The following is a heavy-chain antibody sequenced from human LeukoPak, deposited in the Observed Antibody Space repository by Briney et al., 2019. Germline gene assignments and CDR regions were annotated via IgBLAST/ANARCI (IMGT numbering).Heavy chain of an antibody. D-gene: IGHD2-2*01. CDR3: ARLMRVPAANRNYYYYGMDV. V-gene: IGHV3-21*01. J-gene: IGHJ6*02. Sequence: PGGSLRLPCAASGFTFSSYSMNWVRQAPGKGLEWVSSISSSSSYIYYADSVKGRFTISRDNAKNSLYLQMNSLRAEDTAVYYCARLMRVPAANRNYYYYGMDVWGQGATVTVSS. CDR2: ISSSSSYI. CDR1: GFTFSSYS.